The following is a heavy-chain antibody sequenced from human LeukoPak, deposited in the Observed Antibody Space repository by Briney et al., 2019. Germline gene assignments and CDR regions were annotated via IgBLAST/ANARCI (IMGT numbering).Heavy chain of an antibody. CDR2: IKSKTDGGTT. CDR3: TTGQPYYYDSSGYYEPGNYYGMDV. Sequence: GGSLRVSCAASGLTFSNAWMNWVRQAPWKGLEWVGRIKSKTDGGTTDYAAPVKGRFTISRDDSKNTLYLQMNSLKTEDTAVYYCTTGQPYYYDSSGYYEPGNYYGMDVWGQGTTVTVSS. J-gene: IGHJ6*02. D-gene: IGHD3-22*01. CDR1: GLTFSNAW. V-gene: IGHV3-15*07.